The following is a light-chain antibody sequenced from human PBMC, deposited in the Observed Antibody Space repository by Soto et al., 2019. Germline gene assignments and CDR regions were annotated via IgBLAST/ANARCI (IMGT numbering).Light chain of an antibody. CDR2: GAS. CDR3: HQYGRSPMFT. Sequence: EMMLTQSPGTLSLSPGDRATLSCRASQIVRSNSLAWYQQKPGQAPRLLIYGASSRATGIPDRFSGSGSGTDFTLTISRLELEDFAVYYCHQYGRSPMFTLGPGTKVDI. V-gene: IGKV3-20*01. CDR1: QIVRSNS. J-gene: IGKJ3*01.